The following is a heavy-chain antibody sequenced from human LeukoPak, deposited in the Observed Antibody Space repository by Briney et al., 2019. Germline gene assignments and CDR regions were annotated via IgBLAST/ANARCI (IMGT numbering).Heavy chain of an antibody. CDR2: INSGGSRT. CDR3: ARGNQAGDY. J-gene: IGHJ4*02. Sequence: GGSLRLSCAASGFTFSDYWMHWVRQVPGKGLVWVSRINSGGSRTTYADSVKGRFTISRDNAKNTLYLQMDSLRAEDTGVYYCARGNQAGDYWGQGTLVTVSS. CDR1: GFTFSDYW. D-gene: IGHD1-14*01. V-gene: IGHV3-74*01.